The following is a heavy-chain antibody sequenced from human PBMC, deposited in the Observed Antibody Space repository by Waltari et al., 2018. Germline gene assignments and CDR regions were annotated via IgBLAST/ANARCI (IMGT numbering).Heavy chain of an antibody. V-gene: IGHV3-11*01. CDR3: GRTILLEWLLYVLDY. D-gene: IGHD3-3*01. CDR2: IGSSGSTR. J-gene: IGHJ4*02. Sequence: QVQLVESGGGLVKPGGSLRLSCAASGFTFSHSYMRWIRQAPGKGLGWVSYIGSSGSTRYYADAGKGRFTISRDNAKNSRYLQMNSLGAEGAAVDWWGRTILLEWLLYVLDYWGQGTLVTVSS. CDR1: GFTFSHSY.